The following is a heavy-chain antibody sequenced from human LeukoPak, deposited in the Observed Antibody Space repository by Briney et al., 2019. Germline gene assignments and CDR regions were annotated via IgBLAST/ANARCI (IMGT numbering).Heavy chain of an antibody. D-gene: IGHD3-22*01. Sequence: SQTLSLTCTVSGGSISSGSYYWSWIRQPAGKGLEWIGRIYTSGSTNYNPSLKSRVTISVDKSKNQFSLKLSSVTAADTAVYYCARGRISMIVVASNDAFDIWGQGTMVTVSS. CDR2: IYTSGST. CDR1: GGSISSGSYY. J-gene: IGHJ3*02. CDR3: ARGRISMIVVASNDAFDI. V-gene: IGHV4-61*02.